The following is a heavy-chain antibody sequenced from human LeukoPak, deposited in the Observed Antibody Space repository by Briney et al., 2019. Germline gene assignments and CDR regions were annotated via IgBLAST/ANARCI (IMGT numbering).Heavy chain of an antibody. CDR1: GYTFTSYY. D-gene: IGHD3-9*01. CDR2: INPSAGST. J-gene: IGHJ4*02. CDR3: GRALRYFDWPGQLDY. V-gene: IGHV1-46*01. Sequence: GASVKVSCKASGYTFTSYYMHWVRQAPGQGLEWMGIINPSAGSTSYAQKFQGRVTMTRDTSTSTVYMELSSLRSEDTAVYYCGRALRYFDWPGQLDYWGQGSLVTVSS.